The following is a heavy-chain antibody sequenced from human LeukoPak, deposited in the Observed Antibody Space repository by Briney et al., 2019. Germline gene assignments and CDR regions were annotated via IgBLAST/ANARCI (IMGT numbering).Heavy chain of an antibody. D-gene: IGHD3-9*01. CDR3: ARVTVLRYFDWLLYDSPHYFDY. Sequence: ASVKVSCKASGYTFTSYGISWVRQAPGQGLEWMGWISAYNGNTNYAQKLQGRVTMTTDTSTSTAYMELRSLRSDDTAVYYCARVTVLRYFDWLLYDSPHYFDYWGQGTLVTVSS. CDR2: ISAYNGNT. CDR1: GYTFTSYG. V-gene: IGHV1-18*01. J-gene: IGHJ4*02.